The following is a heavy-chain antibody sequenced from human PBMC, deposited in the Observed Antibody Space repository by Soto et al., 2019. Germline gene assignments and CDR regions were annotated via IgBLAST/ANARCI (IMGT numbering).Heavy chain of an antibody. Sequence: EASVKVSCKVSGYTLTELSMHWVRQAPGKGLEWMGGFDPEDGETIYAQKFQGRVTMTEDTSTDTAYMELSSLRSEDTAVYYCATGFPGLTEITRTAFDIWGQGTMVTVSS. CDR3: ATGFPGLTEITRTAFDI. V-gene: IGHV1-24*01. D-gene: IGHD3-10*01. J-gene: IGHJ3*02. CDR2: FDPEDGET. CDR1: GYTLTELS.